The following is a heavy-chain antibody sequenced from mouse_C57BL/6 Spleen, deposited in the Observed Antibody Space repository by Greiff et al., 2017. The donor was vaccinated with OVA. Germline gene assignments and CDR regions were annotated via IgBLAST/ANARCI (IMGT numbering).Heavy chain of an antibody. CDR1: GFTFSDYY. D-gene: IGHD1-1*01. Sequence: DVMLVESGGGLVQPGGSLKLSCAASGFTFSDYYMYWVRQTPEKRLEWVAYISNGGGSTYYPDTVKGRFTISRDNAKNTLYLQMSRLKSEDTAMYYCARRNYYGSSPYWYFDVWGTGTTVTVSS. J-gene: IGHJ1*03. CDR2: ISNGGGST. CDR3: ARRNYYGSSPYWYFDV. V-gene: IGHV5-12*01.